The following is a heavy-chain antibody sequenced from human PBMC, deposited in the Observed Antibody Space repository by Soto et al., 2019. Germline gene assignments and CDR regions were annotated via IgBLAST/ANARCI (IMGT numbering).Heavy chain of an antibody. J-gene: IGHJ4*02. CDR1: GGSFSGYY. V-gene: IGHV4-34*01. CDR3: ARGIGYCSSINCYSSRRLRFDS. D-gene: IGHD2-2*01. Sequence: QVQLQQWGAGLLKPSETLSLTCAVYGGSFSGYYWTWIRQSPEKGLEWIGEVNHSGTTYYNPSLKTRVTLSVHTPKNQCSLKMSSVTAADTAVYYCARGIGYCSSINCYSSRRLRFDSWGQGTLVTVSS. CDR2: VNHSGTT.